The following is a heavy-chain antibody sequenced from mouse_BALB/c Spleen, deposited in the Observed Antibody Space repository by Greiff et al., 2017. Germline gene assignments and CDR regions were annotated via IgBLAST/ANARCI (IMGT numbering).Heavy chain of an antibody. CDR3: AIYGNGAMDY. CDR1: GYTFTDYN. CDR2: IYPYNGGT. D-gene: IGHD2-1*01. J-gene: IGHJ4*01. Sequence: VQLQQSGPELVKPGASVKISCKASGYTFTDYNMHWVKQSHGKSLEWIGYIYPYNGGTGYNQKFKSKATLTVDNSSSTAYMELRSLTSEDSAVYYCAIYGNGAMDYWGQGTSVTVSS. V-gene: IGHV1S29*02.